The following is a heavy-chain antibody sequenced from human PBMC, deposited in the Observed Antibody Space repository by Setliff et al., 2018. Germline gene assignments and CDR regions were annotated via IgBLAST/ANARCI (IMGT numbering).Heavy chain of an antibody. V-gene: IGHV3-48*03. CDR3: ARDVYDFRTGQGGP. CDR1: GFTFRTYE. CDR2: THTDGITI. J-gene: IGHJ5*02. D-gene: IGHD3-3*01. Sequence: GGSLRLSCVVSGFTFRTYEMIWVRQAPGKGLEWVSKTHTDGITIYSDSVRGRFTISRDSAKNSLHLQMNSLRAEDTAVEYRARDVYDFRTGQGGPWGQGTRVTVSS.